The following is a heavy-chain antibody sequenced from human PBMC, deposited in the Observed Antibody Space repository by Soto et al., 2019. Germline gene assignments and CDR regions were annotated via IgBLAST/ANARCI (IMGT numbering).Heavy chain of an antibody. J-gene: IGHJ4*02. D-gene: IGHD3-3*01. CDR1: GYTFTSYC. Sequence: GASVKVSCKSSGYTFTSYCISWVRQAPGQGLEWMGWISAYNGNTNYAQKLQGRVTMTTDTSTSTAYMELRSLRSDDTAVYYCARVSLEWLLADYWGQGTLVTVSS. V-gene: IGHV1-18*04. CDR2: ISAYNGNT. CDR3: ARVSLEWLLADY.